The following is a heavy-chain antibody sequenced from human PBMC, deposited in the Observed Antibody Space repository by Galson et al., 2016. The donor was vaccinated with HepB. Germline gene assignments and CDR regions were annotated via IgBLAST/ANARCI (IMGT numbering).Heavy chain of an antibody. CDR2: MNPNSGNT. V-gene: IGHV1-8*01. CDR1: GYTFTNYD. CDR3: ARQEGADKWLFDY. Sequence: SVKVSCKASGYTFTNYDISWVRQASGQGLEWVGWMNPNSGNTGYAEKFQDRVTMTRDTSKSTAYMELSSLRSEDTAVYYCARQEGADKWLFDYWGQGTLVAVSS. D-gene: IGHD5-12*01. J-gene: IGHJ4*02.